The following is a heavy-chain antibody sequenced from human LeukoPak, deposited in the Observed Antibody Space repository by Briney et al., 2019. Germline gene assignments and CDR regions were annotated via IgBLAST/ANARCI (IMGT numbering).Heavy chain of an antibody. V-gene: IGHV4-39*01. CDR3: ARGTDLRGVAYYYYYYYMDV. D-gene: IGHD3-10*01. J-gene: IGHJ6*03. Sequence: SETLSLTCAVYGGSFSSYYWGWIRQPPGKGLEWIGSIYYSGSTYYNPSLKSRVTISVDTSKNQFSLKLSSVTAADTAVYYCARGTDLRGVAYYYYYYYMDVWGKGTTVTISS. CDR1: GGSFSSYY. CDR2: IYYSGST.